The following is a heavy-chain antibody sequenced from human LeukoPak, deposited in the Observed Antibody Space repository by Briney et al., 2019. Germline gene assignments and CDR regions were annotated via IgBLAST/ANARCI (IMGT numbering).Heavy chain of an antibody. CDR1: GFTFSSYA. CDR3: ATGSPRTVISYYYGMDV. D-gene: IGHD2-8*02. V-gene: IGHV3-23*01. Sequence: GGSRRLSCAASGFTFSSYAMSWVRLAPGKGLEWVSAISVSGDSTYYADSVKGRFTISRDNSKNTLYLQMNSLRADDTAVYYCATGSPRTVISYYYGMDVWGQGTTVTVSS. J-gene: IGHJ6*02. CDR2: ISVSGDST.